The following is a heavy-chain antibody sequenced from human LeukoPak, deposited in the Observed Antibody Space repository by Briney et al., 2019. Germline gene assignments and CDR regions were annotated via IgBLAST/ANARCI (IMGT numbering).Heavy chain of an antibody. CDR3: AKAPGPEWLFDY. J-gene: IGHJ4*02. Sequence: GGSLRLSCAASGFTFSIYGMHWVRQAPGKGLEWVSAISGSGGSTYYADSVKGRFTISRDNSKNTLYLQMNSLRAEDTAVYYCAKAPGPEWLFDYWGQGTLVTVSS. CDR1: GFTFSIYG. CDR2: ISGSGGST. V-gene: IGHV3-23*01. D-gene: IGHD3-3*01.